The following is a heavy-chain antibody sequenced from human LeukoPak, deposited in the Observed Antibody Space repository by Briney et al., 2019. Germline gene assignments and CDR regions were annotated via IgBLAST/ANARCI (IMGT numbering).Heavy chain of an antibody. CDR2: INHSGRN. V-gene: IGHV4-34*01. J-gene: IGHJ6*03. Sequence: KPSETLSLNCAVYGGSFSGYYWSWIRQPPGKGLEWIGEINHSGRNNYNPSLKSRVTISVDTSKNQFSLKLSSVTAADTAVYYCARGDYYDSYYYYYMDVWGKGTTVTVSS. CDR1: GGSFSGYY. D-gene: IGHD3-22*01. CDR3: ARGDYYDSYYYYYMDV.